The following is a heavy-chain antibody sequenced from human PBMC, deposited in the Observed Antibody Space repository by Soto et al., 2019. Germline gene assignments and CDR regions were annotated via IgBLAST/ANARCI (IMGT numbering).Heavy chain of an antibody. V-gene: IGHV3-23*01. CDR3: AKGLLTYYDISEHDY. Sequence: GGSLRLSCTASGFTFSSYAMSWVRQAPGKGLEWVSAISGSGGSTYYADSVKGRFTISRDNSKNTLYLQMNSLRAEDTAVYYCAKGLLTYYDISEHDYWGQGTLVTVSS. CDR2: ISGSGGST. D-gene: IGHD3-9*01. CDR1: GFTFSSYA. J-gene: IGHJ4*02.